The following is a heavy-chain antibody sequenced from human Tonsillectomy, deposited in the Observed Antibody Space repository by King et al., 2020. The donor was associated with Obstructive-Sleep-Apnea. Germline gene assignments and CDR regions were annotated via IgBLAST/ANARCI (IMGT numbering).Heavy chain of an antibody. CDR1: GFTFSDYY. CDR2: ISSSGSTI. Sequence: VQLVESGGGLVKPGGSLRLSCAASGFTFSDYYMSWIRQAPGKGLEWLPYISSSGSTIYYAESVKGRITISRDNAKSSLYLQMNSLRAEDTAVYYCARTSPAAGGNDSWGQGTLVTVSS. V-gene: IGHV3-11*01. D-gene: IGHD6-13*01. CDR3: ARTSPAAGGNDS. J-gene: IGHJ4*02.